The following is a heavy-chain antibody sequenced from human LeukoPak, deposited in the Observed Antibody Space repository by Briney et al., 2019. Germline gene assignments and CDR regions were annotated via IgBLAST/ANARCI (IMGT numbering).Heavy chain of an antibody. J-gene: IGHJ4*02. CDR3: ARGEYCSGGSCYPLDY. D-gene: IGHD2-15*01. CDR2: INHSGST. V-gene: IGHV4-34*01. Sequence: SWVRQPPGKGLEWIGEINHSGSTNYNPSLKSRVTISVDTSKNQFSLELSSVTAADTAVYYCARGEYCSGGSCYPLDYWGQGTLVTVSS.